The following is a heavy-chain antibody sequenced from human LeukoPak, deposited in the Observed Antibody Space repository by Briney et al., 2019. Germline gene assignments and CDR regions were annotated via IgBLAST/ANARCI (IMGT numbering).Heavy chain of an antibody. CDR3: ARGSAEFDY. V-gene: IGHV4-61*02. J-gene: IGHJ4*02. D-gene: IGHD6-25*01. CDR1: GGSISSGSYY. CDR2: IYTSGST. Sequence: PSETLSLTCTVSGGSISSGSYYWSWIRQPAGKGLEWIGRIYTSGSTNYNPSLKCRVTISVDTSKNQFSLKLSSVTAADTAVYYCARGSAEFDYWGQGTLVTVSS.